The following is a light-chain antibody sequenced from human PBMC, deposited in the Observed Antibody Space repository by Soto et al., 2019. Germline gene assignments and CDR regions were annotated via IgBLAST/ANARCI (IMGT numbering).Light chain of an antibody. V-gene: IGKV4-1*01. CDR2: WAS. J-gene: IGKJ4*01. Sequence: DIVMTQSPDSLAVSLGERATIDCKSSQSVLYSSNNKNYLAWYQQKPGQPPKLLIYWASTRESGVPDRFSGSGSGTNFTLTISTLQAEDVAVYYCQQYYHTPPTFGGGTKVDIK. CDR1: QSVLYSSNNKNY. CDR3: QQYYHTPPT.